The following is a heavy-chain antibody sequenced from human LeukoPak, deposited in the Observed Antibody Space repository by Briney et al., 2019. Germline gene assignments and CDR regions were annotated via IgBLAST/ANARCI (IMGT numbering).Heavy chain of an antibody. CDR1: GGSISSSDYY. D-gene: IGHD3-3*01. CDR2: MCYSGST. CDR3: ARLNFFGYIDY. J-gene: IGHJ4*02. Sequence: SETLSLTCTVSGGSISSSDYYWGWIRQPPGKGLEWLGSMCYSGSTYYNPSLKSRVTISVDTSKDQFSLKLTSVTAADTAVYYCARLNFFGYIDYWGQGTLVTVSS. V-gene: IGHV4-39*01.